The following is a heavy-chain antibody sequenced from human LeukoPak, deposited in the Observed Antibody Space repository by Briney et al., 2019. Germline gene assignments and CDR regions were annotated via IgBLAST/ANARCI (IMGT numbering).Heavy chain of an antibody. V-gene: IGHV4-38-2*02. J-gene: IGHJ4*02. CDR1: GYSISSGYY. CDR2: IYHSGST. CDR3: ARGDDY. Sequence: SETLSLTCTVSGYSISSGYYWGWIRQPPGKGLEWIGYIYHSGSTYYNPSLKSRVTISVDRSKNQFSLKLSSVTAADTAVYYCARGDDYWGQGTLVTVSS.